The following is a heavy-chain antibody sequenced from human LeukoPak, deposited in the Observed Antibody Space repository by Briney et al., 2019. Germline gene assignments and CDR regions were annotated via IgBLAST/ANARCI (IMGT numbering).Heavy chain of an antibody. CDR2: IYYSGST. CDR1: GASLSSYY. CDR3: ARLGGDSL. J-gene: IGHJ4*02. D-gene: IGHD2-21*02. Sequence: SETLSLTCTVSGASLSSYYWSWIRQPPGKGLEWIGYIYYSGSTNYNPSLKSRVTISVDTSKNQFSLKLSSVTAADTALYYCARLGGDSLWGQGTLVTVSS. V-gene: IGHV4-59*08.